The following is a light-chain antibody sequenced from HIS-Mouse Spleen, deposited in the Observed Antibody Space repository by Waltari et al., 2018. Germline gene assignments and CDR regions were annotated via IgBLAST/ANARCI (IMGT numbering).Light chain of an antibody. CDR1: SSNIGSNT. CDR2: SNN. J-gene: IGLJ2*01. CDR3: AAWDDSLNGVV. Sequence: QSVLTQPPSASGTPGQRVTISCSGSSSNIGSNTVNWYQQLPGTAPKLLIFSNNQRASGAPYRFSGSKSGTSTTLAISGLQSEDEADDYCAAWDDSLNGVVFGGGTKLTVL. V-gene: IGLV1-44*01.